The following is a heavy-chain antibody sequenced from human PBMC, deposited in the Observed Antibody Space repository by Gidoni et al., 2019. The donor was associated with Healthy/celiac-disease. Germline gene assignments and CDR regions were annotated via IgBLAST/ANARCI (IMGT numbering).Heavy chain of an antibody. Sequence: QVQLVQSGAEVKKPGSSVKVSCKASGGTFSSYAISWVRQAPGQGLGWMGGILPIFGTANSAQKFQGRVTITADESTSTAYMELSSLRSEDTAVYYCARAPLGRYYYMDVWGKGTTVTVSS. V-gene: IGHV1-69*01. CDR3: ARAPLGRYYYMDV. D-gene: IGHD3-16*02. CDR1: GGTFSSYA. J-gene: IGHJ6*03. CDR2: ILPIFGTA.